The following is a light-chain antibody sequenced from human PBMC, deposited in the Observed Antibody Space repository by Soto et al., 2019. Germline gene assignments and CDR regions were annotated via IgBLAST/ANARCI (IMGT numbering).Light chain of an antibody. J-gene: IGKJ4*01. CDR3: LQDYNYPLT. CDR1: QGMRND. Sequence: AIQMTQSPSSLSASVGDRVTITCRASQGMRNDLGWYQQKPGKAPTLLIYAASSLQSWVPSRFSGSASGTDFTLTISSLQPEDVATDYCLQDYNYPLTFVGGTKVEIK. CDR2: AAS. V-gene: IGKV1-6*01.